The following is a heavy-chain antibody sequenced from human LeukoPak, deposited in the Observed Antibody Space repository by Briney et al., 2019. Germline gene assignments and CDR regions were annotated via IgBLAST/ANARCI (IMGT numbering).Heavy chain of an antibody. Sequence: SETLSLTCAVYGGTFSGYYWSWIRQPPGKRLEWVGESNDSGGTNYNPSLKSRVTISADKSKNQVSLKLTSVTAADTAVYYCARLPVIVGAALEYYYYYMTSGAKGPRSPSP. V-gene: IGHV4-34*01. CDR1: GGTFSGYY. D-gene: IGHD1-26*01. CDR2: SNDSGGT. J-gene: IGHJ6*03. CDR3: ARLPVIVGAALEYYYYYMTS.